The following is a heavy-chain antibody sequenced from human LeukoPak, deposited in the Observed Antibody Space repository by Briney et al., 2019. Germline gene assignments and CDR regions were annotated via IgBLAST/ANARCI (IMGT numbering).Heavy chain of an antibody. CDR3: ARDLTGNSCL. CDR1: GYTFTSYY. D-gene: IGHD1-14*01. J-gene: IGHJ4*02. Sequence: ASVKVSCKASGYTFTSYYMHWVRQAPGQGLEWMGIINPSGAITNYAQNFQGRVTMTRDTSTSTVYMELSSLRSEDTAVYHCARDLTGNSCLWGQGTLVTVSS. CDR2: INPSGAIT. V-gene: IGHV1-46*01.